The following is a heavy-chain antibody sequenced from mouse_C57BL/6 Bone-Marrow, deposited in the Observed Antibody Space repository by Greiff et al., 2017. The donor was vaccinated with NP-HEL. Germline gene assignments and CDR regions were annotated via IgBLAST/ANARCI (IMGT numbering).Heavy chain of an antibody. J-gene: IGHJ3*01. CDR2: FYPGSGSI. D-gene: IGHD4-1*01. CDR1: GYTFTEYT. Sequence: QVQLQQSGAELVKPGASVKLSCKASGYTFTEYTIHWVKQRSGQGLEWIGWFYPGSGSIKYNEKFKDKATLTADKSSSTDYMELSRLTSEDSAFYFCARHEAKLGGGFAWFAYWGQGTLVTVSA. CDR3: ARHEAKLGGGFAWFAY. V-gene: IGHV1-62-2*01.